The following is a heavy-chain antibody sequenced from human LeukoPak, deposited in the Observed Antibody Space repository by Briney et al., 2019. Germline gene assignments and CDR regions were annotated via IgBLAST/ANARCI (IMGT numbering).Heavy chain of an antibody. D-gene: IGHD3-16*01. Sequence: GRSLRLSCAASGFTFSSYGMHWVRQAPGKGLEWVSYISSSGSTIYYADSVKGRFTISRDNAKNSLYLQMNSLRVEDTAVYYCAILRGGTVASFEYWGQGTLVTVSS. CDR2: ISSSGSTI. J-gene: IGHJ4*02. CDR3: AILRGGTVASFEY. CDR1: GFTFSSYG. V-gene: IGHV3-48*04.